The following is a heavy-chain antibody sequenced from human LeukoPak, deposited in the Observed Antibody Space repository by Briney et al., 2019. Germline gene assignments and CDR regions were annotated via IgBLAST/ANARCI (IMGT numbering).Heavy chain of an antibody. J-gene: IGHJ6*03. Sequence: SETLSLTCTVSGVSISYYYWSWIRQPPGKGLEWIGYIHYSGSTNYNPSLKSRVTILVDTSKNQFSLKLSSVTAAGTAVYYCARVEEGYGSGRRENYYYYYMDVWGKGTTVTISS. CDR1: GVSISYYY. CDR2: IHYSGST. CDR3: ARVEEGYGSGRRENYYYYYMDV. V-gene: IGHV4-59*01. D-gene: IGHD3-10*01.